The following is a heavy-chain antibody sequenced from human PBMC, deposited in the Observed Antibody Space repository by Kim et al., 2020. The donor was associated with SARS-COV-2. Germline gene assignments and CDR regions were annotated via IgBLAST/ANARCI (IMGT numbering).Heavy chain of an antibody. CDR1: GFTFSSYG. CDR2: ISDSGDVT. D-gene: IGHD3-22*01. CDR3: ARRVGSGYFNFEY. V-gene: IGHV3-23*01. J-gene: IGHJ4*02. Sequence: GGSLRLSCAASGFTFSSYGMSWVRQAPGKGLEWVSAISDSGDVTASADSVEVRFTISRDNFKNTLFLQMNSLRAEDTVVYYCARRVGSGYFNFEYWGQGTLVTVSS.